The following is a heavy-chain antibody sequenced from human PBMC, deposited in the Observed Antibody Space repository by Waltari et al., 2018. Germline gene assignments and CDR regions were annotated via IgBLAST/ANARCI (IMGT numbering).Heavy chain of an antibody. CDR1: GGSISSSSSY. CDR3: ARGPESSRGFDI. CDR2: TFYGVRT. D-gene: IGHD1-26*01. V-gene: IGHV4-39*01. J-gene: IGHJ3*02. Sequence: QLQLQESGPGLMKPSETLSLTCTVSGGSISSSSSYWDWIRQPPGKGLEWVASTFYGVRTYHNPSRKSRVTISVDTSKNQFSRKLGSVTAADTAVYYCARGPESSRGFDICGQGTMVTVSS.